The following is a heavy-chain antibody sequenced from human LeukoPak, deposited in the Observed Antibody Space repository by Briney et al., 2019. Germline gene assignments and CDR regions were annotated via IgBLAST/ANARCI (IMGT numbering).Heavy chain of an antibody. D-gene: IGHD3-22*01. CDR1: GFTFSSYW. V-gene: IGHV3-7*01. J-gene: IGHJ4*02. CDR3: ARDSYYDSSGSLYYLDY. Sequence: PGGSLRLSCAASGFTFSSYWMSWVRQAPGKGLEWVANIKQDGSEKYYVDSVKGRFTISRDNAKNSLYLQMNSLRAEDTAVYYCARDSYYDSSGSLYYLDYWGQGTLVTVSS. CDR2: IKQDGSEK.